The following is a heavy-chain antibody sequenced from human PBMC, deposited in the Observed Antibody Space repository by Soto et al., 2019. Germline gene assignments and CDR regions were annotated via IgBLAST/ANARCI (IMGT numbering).Heavy chain of an antibody. CDR1: GFTFSSYA. D-gene: IGHD6-19*01. J-gene: IGHJ6*02. Sequence: HPVGSLRLSCAASGFTFSSYAMSWVRQAPGKGLEWVSAISGSGGSTYYADSVKGRFTISRDNSKNTLYLQMNSLRAEDTAVYYCAKDGQRLVNYHYYGMDVWGQGTTVTVSS. CDR2: ISGSGGST. V-gene: IGHV3-23*01. CDR3: AKDGQRLVNYHYYGMDV.